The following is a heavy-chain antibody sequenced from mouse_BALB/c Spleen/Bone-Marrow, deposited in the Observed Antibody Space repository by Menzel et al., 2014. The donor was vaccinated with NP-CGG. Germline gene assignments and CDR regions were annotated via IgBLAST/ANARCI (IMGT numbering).Heavy chain of an antibody. CDR2: INPTTDYT. CDR1: GYTFSTYW. Sequence: QVQLKESGAELAKPGASVKMSCKASGYTFSTYWMHWVKQRPGQGLEWIGYINPTTDYTEYNQKFKDKATLTADRSPSTAYMRLSSLTSEDSAVYYCARDVDYWGQGTTLTVSS. CDR3: ARDVDY. V-gene: IGHV1-7*01. J-gene: IGHJ2*01.